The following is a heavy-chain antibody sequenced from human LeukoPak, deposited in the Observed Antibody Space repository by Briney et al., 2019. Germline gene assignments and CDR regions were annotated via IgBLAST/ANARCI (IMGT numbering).Heavy chain of an antibody. CDR1: GFTVSNNY. Sequence: GGSLRLSCAASGFTVSNNYMSWVRQAPGKGLEWVSVIYSGGSTYYADSVKGRFTISRDNSKNTLYLQMNSLRAEDTAVYYCARDSRQDYYDSSGYLWFAFDIWGQGTTVTVSS. J-gene: IGHJ3*02. CDR3: ARDSRQDYYDSSGYLWFAFDI. V-gene: IGHV3-53*01. CDR2: IYSGGST. D-gene: IGHD3-22*01.